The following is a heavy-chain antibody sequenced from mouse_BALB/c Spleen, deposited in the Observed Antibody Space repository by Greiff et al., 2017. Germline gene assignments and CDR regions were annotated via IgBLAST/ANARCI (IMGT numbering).Heavy chain of an antibody. D-gene: IGHD2-1*01. CDR1: GFTFSSYG. CDR2: INSNGGST. CDR3: ARDRGGNYDYAMDY. V-gene: IGHV5-6-3*01. Sequence: EVMLVESGGGLVQPGGSLKLSCAASGFTFSSYGMSWVRQTPDKRLELVATINSNGGSTYYPDSVKGRFTISRDNAKNTLYLQMSSLKSEDTAMYNCARDRGGNYDYAMDYWGQGTSVTVSS. J-gene: IGHJ4*01.